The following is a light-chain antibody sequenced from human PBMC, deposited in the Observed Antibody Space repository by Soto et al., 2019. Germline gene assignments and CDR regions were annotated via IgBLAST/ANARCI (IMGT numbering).Light chain of an antibody. CDR1: QSVGSS. V-gene: IGKV3-11*01. J-gene: IGKJ1*01. Sequence: EIVLTQSPGTLSLSPGERATLSCRTSQSVGSSLVWYQQKPGQAPRLLIYDVSNRATGIPARFSGSGSATDFTLTISSLEPEDFAVYYCQQRSNWPRTFGQGTKVDIK. CDR2: DVS. CDR3: QQRSNWPRT.